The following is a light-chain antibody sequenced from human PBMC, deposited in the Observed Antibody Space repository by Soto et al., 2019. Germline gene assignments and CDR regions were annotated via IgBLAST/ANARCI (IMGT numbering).Light chain of an antibody. CDR1: QSVSSN. CDR2: GAS. J-gene: IGKJ2*01. CDR3: QQYNKWPPYT. Sequence: EIVMTQSPANLSVSPGERATLSCRASQSVSSNLAWYQQKPGQGPRLLIYGASTRATSIPARFSGSGSGTEFTLTINRLQSEDFAVYYCQQYNKWPPYTFGQGTKLEIK. V-gene: IGKV3-15*01.